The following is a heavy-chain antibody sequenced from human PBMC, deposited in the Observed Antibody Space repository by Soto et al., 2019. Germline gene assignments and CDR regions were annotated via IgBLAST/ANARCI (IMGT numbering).Heavy chain of an antibody. CDR3: AREKDDILTGYDYYYYGMDV. CDR1: GYTFTGCY. D-gene: IGHD3-9*01. J-gene: IGHJ6*02. V-gene: IGHV1-2*02. Sequence: ASVKVSCKASGYTFTGCYMHCVRQAPGQGLEWMGWINPNSGGTNYAQKFQGRVTMTRDTSISTAYMELSRLRSDDTAVYYCAREKDDILTGYDYYYYGMDVWGQGTTVTVSS. CDR2: INPNSGGT.